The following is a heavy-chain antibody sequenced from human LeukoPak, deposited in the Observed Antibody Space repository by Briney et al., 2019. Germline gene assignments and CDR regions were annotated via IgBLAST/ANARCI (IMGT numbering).Heavy chain of an antibody. Sequence: ASVKVSCKASGYTFTNYGITGVRQAPGQGLEWRGWISAYNGNTNYAQKLQRRVTMTTDTSTSPAYRELRSVRSDDTAMYYCARGGTRSGELWDYFDYWGQGTLVTVSS. CDR3: ARGGTRSGELWDYFDY. J-gene: IGHJ4*02. D-gene: IGHD3-10*01. CDR1: GYTFTNYG. CDR2: ISAYNGNT. V-gene: IGHV1-18*01.